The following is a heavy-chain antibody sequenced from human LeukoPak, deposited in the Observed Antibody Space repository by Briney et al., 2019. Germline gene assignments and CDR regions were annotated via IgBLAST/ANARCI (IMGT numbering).Heavy chain of an antibody. Sequence: SQTLSLTCTVSGGSISSGGYYWSWIRQHPGKGLEWIGYIYYSGSTYYNPSLKSRVTISVDTSKNQFSLKLSSVTAADTAVYYCERDRLQPPYAFDIWGQGTMVTVSS. D-gene: IGHD5-18*01. CDR1: GGSISSGGYY. J-gene: IGHJ3*02. CDR3: ERDRLQPPYAFDI. V-gene: IGHV4-31*03. CDR2: IYYSGST.